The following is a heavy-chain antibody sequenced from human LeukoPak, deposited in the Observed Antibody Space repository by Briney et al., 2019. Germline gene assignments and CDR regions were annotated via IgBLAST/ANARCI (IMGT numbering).Heavy chain of an antibody. V-gene: IGHV4-61*01. D-gene: IGHD6-6*01. J-gene: IGHJ4*02. CDR1: GGSVSSGSYY. CDR2: IDYNGSA. Sequence: SETLSLTCIVSGGSVSSGSYYWSWIRQPPGKELEWIGYIDYNGSAKYNPSLKSRVTISVDTSKNQFSLKLSSVTAADTAVYFCARDSSIAAHYFDYWGQGTQVTVSS. CDR3: ARDSSIAAHYFDY.